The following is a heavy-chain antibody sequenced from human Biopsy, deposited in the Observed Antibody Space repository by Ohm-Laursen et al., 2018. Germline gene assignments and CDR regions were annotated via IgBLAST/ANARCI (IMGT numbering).Heavy chain of an antibody. Sequence: SETLSLTWTVSGGPIDSYYWSWIRQPPGKALEWIGYTYFTGRTSYNPSLKSRVTMSVNTSKKQFSLRLSSVTAADTAVYYCASAGYNPDWNFDLWGRGTRVTVSS. CDR2: TYFTGRT. CDR1: GGPIDSYY. D-gene: IGHD5-24*01. CDR3: ASAGYNPDWNFDL. V-gene: IGHV4-59*12. J-gene: IGHJ2*01.